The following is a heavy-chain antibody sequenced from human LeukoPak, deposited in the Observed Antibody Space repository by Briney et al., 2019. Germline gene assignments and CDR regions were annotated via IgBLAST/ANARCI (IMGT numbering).Heavy chain of an antibody. J-gene: IGHJ6*03. CDR3: ARGLLEWFSSNYYYYYYMDV. CDR2: IYTSGST. Sequence: SETLSLTCTVSGGSISSYYWSWIRQPAGKGLEWIERIYTSGSTNYNPSLKSRVTMSVDTSKNQFSLKLSSVTAADTAVYYCARGLLEWFSSNYYYYYYMDVWGKGTTVTVSS. CDR1: GGSISSYY. V-gene: IGHV4-4*07. D-gene: IGHD3-3*01.